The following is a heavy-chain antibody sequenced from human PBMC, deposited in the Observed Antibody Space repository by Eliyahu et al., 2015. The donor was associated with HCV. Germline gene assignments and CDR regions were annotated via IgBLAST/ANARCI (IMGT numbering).Heavy chain of an antibody. Sequence: QVQLVESGGGVVQPGRSLRLSCAASGFTFSSYGMHWVRQAPGKGLEWVAVIWYDGSNKYYADSVKGRFTISRDNSKNTLYLQMNSLRAEDTAVYYCARDRRANRFDYWGQGTLVTVSS. V-gene: IGHV3-33*01. J-gene: IGHJ4*02. D-gene: IGHD1-14*01. CDR2: IWYDGSNK. CDR1: GFTFSSYG. CDR3: ARDRRANRFDY.